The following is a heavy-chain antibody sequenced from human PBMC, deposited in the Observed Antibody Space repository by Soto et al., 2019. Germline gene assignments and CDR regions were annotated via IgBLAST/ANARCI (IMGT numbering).Heavy chain of an antibody. CDR3: ARLYLGDSSGYSLDY. V-gene: IGHV4-39*01. CDR1: GGSISSSSYY. D-gene: IGHD3-22*01. CDR2: IYYSGST. Sequence: SETLSLTCTVSGGSISSSSYYWGWIRQPPGKGLEWIGSIYYSGSTYYNPSLKSRVTISVDTSKNQFSLKLSSVTAADTAVYYCARLYLGDSSGYSLDYWGQGTLVTVSS. J-gene: IGHJ4*02.